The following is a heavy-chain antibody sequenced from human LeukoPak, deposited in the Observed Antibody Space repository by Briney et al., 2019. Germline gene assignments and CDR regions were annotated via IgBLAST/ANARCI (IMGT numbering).Heavy chain of an antibody. V-gene: IGHV4-31*03. D-gene: IGHD2-2*02. Sequence: SQTLSLTCTVSGGSISSGGYYWSWIRQHPGKGLEWIGYIYYSGSTYYSPSLKSRVTISVDTSKNQFSLKLSSVTAADTAVYYCARGEEAAILFDYWGQGTLVTVSS. CDR2: IYYSGST. CDR1: GGSISSGGYY. CDR3: ARGEEAAILFDY. J-gene: IGHJ4*02.